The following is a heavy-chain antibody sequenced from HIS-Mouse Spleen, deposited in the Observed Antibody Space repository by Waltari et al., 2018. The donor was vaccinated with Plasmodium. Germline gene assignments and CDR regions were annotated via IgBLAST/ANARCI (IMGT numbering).Heavy chain of an antibody. J-gene: IGHJ4*02. Sequence: QVQLVESGGGVVQPGRSLRLPCAASGFTFSRYGMHWVGRAPGKGFEWVEVISYDGNNKYYADSVKGRFTISRDNSKNTLYLQMNSLRAEDKAVYYCAKEVLGYYDFWSRPDYWGQGTLVTVSS. CDR3: AKEVLGYYDFWSRPDY. V-gene: IGHV3-30*18. CDR1: GFTFSRYG. CDR2: ISYDGNNK. D-gene: IGHD3-3*01.